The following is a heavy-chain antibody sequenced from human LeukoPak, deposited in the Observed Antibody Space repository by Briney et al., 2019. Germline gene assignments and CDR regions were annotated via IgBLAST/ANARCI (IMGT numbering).Heavy chain of an antibody. Sequence: PSETLSLTCTVSGGSITSYYWSWIRQPPGKGLEWIGDVSYDGDTNYNPSLKSRVTISKDTSKKQFFLKLKSVTAADTAVYYCARTTTSFDDWGQGTLVTVSS. V-gene: IGHV4-59*01. CDR2: VSYDGDT. CDR3: ARTTTSFDD. D-gene: IGHD2-2*01. J-gene: IGHJ4*02. CDR1: GGSITSYY.